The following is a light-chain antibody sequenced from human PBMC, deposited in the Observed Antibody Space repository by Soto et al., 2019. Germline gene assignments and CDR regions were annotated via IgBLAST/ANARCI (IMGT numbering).Light chain of an antibody. V-gene: IGLV1-47*01. CDR3: AAWDDSLSGWV. CDR1: TSNIGNNF. J-gene: IGLJ3*02. CDR2: RNT. Sequence: QSVLTQPSSTSGTPGQRVTISCSGGTSNIGNNFVYWYQHLPGTAPKLLIYRNTHRPSGVPDRFSGSKSDTSGSLAISGLRSEDEAHYYCAAWDDSLSGWVFGGGTKVTVL.